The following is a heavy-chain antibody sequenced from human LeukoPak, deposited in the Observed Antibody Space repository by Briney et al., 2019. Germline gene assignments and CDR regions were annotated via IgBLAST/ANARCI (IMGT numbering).Heavy chain of an antibody. CDR2: ISSSGSTI. J-gene: IGHJ4*02. CDR1: GFTFNSYE. D-gene: IGHD3-22*01. CDR3: ARLGSSGYFTFDY. Sequence: GESLTLSCAASGFTFNSYEMNWLRQAPGKGLEWVSYISSSGSTIYYADSVKGRFTISRDNAKNSLYLQMNSLRAEDTAVYYCARLGSSGYFTFDYWGQGTLVTIAS. V-gene: IGHV3-48*03.